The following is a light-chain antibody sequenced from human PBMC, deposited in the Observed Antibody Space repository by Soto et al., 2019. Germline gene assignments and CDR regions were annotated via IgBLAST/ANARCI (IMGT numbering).Light chain of an antibody. V-gene: IGLV1-51*01. Sequence: QSVLTQPPSVSAAPGQKVTISCSGSSSNIGNYYVSWYHQLPGTAPKLLIYDNNKRPSGIPDRFSGSKSGNTASLTVSGLQAEDEADYYCSSYGGNNNVLFGGGTKVTVL. CDR2: DNN. CDR1: SSNIGNYY. J-gene: IGLJ2*01. CDR3: SSYGGNNNVL.